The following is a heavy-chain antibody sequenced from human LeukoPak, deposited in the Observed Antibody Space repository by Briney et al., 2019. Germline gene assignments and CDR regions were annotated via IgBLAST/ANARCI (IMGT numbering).Heavy chain of an antibody. CDR1: GGSFSGYY. D-gene: IGHD6-13*01. CDR3: ARLISSY. CDR2: INHSGST. J-gene: IGHJ4*02. Sequence: SETLSLTCAVYGGSFSGYYWSWIRQPPGKGLEWIGEINHSGSTNYNPSLKSRVTISVDTSKNQFSLKLSSVTAADAAVYYCARLISSYWGQGTLVTVSS. V-gene: IGHV4-34*01.